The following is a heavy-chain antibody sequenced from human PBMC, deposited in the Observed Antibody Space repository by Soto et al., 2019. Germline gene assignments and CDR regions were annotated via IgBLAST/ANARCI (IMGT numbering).Heavy chain of an antibody. CDR3: AQVGTTVTKNWYFHL. D-gene: IGHD4-17*01. Sequence: APGQRLEWMGWINAGNGNTKYSQKFQGRVTITRDTSATTAYMELSSLKSEEKAVYYCAQVGTTVTKNWYFHLWGRGTLVTVSS. V-gene: IGHV1-3*01. J-gene: IGHJ2*01. CDR2: INAGNGNT.